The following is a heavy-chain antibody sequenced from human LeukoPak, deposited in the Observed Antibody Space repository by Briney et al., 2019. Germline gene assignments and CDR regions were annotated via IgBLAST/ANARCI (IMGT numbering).Heavy chain of an antibody. V-gene: IGHV1-2*02. CDR2: IYPYSGGT. CDR3: VPRDGYNRDY. D-gene: IGHD5-24*01. Sequence: ASVKDSCKASLYTFTGYYMHWVRQAPGQGLAWMGWIYPYSGGTKYAQKFQGRVTLTRDTSISTAYMELGRLRSDDTAMFYCVPRDGYNRDYWGQGTLVTVSS. J-gene: IGHJ4*02. CDR1: LYTFTGYY.